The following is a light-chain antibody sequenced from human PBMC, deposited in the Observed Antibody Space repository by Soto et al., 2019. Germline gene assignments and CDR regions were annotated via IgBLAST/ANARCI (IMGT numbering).Light chain of an antibody. V-gene: IGKV1-16*01. Sequence: DIQMTQSPSSLSTSVGERVTITCRASQDITDYLAWFQQRPGEAPKSLIYAASSLQSGVPSRFSGSGSGTVFTLTINNIQPADFATYYCQQYRTYPWTFGPGTTVDIK. J-gene: IGKJ1*01. CDR1: QDITDY. CDR2: AAS. CDR3: QQYRTYPWT.